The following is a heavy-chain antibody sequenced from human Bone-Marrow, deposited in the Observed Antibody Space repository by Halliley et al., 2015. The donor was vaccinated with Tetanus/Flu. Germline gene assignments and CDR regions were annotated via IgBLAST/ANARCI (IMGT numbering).Heavy chain of an antibody. D-gene: IGHD6-19*01. V-gene: IGHV3-30-3*01. CDR3: ARDPSVAVPFFYH. CDR2: TSNNGNKK. J-gene: IGHJ4*02. Sequence: WVAGTSNNGNKKDCPDSVKGRFTISRDNSKNTLYLQKDSLKEEDTAVYCCARDPSVAVPFFYHWGQGTVVTVSS.